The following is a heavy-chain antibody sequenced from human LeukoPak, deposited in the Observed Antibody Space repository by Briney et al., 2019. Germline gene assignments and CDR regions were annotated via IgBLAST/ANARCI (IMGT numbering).Heavy chain of an antibody. CDR1: GYTFTGYY. V-gene: IGHV1-2*02. CDR3: ATVAYRGGFGY. Sequence: ASVKVSCKASGYTFTGYYMHWVRQAPGQGLEWMGWINPNSGGTNYAQKFQGRVTMTRDTSISTAYMELSSLRSEDTAVYYCATVAYRGGFGYWGQGTLVTVSS. CDR2: INPNSGGT. D-gene: IGHD3-10*01. J-gene: IGHJ4*02.